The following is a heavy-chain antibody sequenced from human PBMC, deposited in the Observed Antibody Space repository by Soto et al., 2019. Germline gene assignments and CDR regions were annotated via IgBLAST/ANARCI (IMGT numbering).Heavy chain of an antibody. J-gene: IGHJ4*02. CDR2: IYYSGTT. CDR3: ARESYYGSGATVVAY. CDR1: GGSISGYY. D-gene: IGHD3-10*01. Sequence: SETLSLTCTVSGGSISGYYWSWIRQPPGKGLEWIGYIYYSGTTSYTPSLNSRVTMSVDTSKNQFSLKVNSVTAADTAVYYCARESYYGSGATVVAYWGQGTLVTVSS. V-gene: IGHV4-59*01.